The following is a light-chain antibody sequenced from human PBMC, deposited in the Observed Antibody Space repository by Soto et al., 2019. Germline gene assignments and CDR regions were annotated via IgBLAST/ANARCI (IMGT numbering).Light chain of an antibody. V-gene: IGKV1-5*03. Sequence: SASVGDRVTITCRASQSISSWLAWYQQKPGKAPKLLIYKASSLESGVPSRFSGSGSGTEFTLTISSLQPDDFATYYCQQYTSFGQGTKVDIK. CDR2: KAS. CDR1: QSISSW. CDR3: QQYTS. J-gene: IGKJ1*01.